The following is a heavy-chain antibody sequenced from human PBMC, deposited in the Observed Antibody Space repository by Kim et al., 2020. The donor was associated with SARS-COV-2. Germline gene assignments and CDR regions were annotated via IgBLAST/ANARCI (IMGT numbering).Heavy chain of an antibody. CDR2: INSDGSTI. CDR3: ARRQFTSGWYYFDY. CDR1: GFTFSSHW. Sequence: GGSLRLSCAASGFTFSSHWMHWVRQAPGKGLVWVSRINSDGSTISDADSVKGRVTISRDNAKNTLYLQMNSLRAEDTAVYYCARRQFTSGWYYFDYWGQG. D-gene: IGHD6-19*01. J-gene: IGHJ4*02. V-gene: IGHV3-74*01.